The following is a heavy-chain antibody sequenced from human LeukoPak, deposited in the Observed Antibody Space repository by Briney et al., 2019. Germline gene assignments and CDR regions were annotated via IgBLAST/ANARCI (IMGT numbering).Heavy chain of an antibody. CDR2: ISYDGSNK. D-gene: IGHD2-21*01. V-gene: IGHV3-30-3*01. CDR1: GFTFSSYA. CDR3: ARDYSDY. Sequence: GGSLRLSCAAPGFTFSSYAMHWVRQAPGKGLEWVAVISYDGSNKYYADSVKGRFTISRDNSKNTLYLQMNSLRAEDTAVYYCARDYSDYWGQGTLVTVSS. J-gene: IGHJ4*02.